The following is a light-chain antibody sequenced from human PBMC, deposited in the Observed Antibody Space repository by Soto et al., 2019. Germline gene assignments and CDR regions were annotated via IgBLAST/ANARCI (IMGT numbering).Light chain of an antibody. J-gene: IGLJ2*01. V-gene: IGLV2-14*01. CDR2: DVS. CDR1: SSDVGGYNY. CDR3: SSSTSNSTRV. Sequence: QSALTQPASVSGSPGQSVTISCTGTSSDVGGYNYVSWYQQHPGKAPKLMIYDVSNRPSGVANRFSGSKSGNTASLTISGLPDDEEAYYYCSSSTSNSTRVFGGGTKLTVL.